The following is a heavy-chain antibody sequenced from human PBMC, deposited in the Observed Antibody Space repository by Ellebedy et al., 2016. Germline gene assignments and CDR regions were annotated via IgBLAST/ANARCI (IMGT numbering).Heavy chain of an antibody. CDR3: AKDSTPDMVRLFDI. Sequence: GESLKISCAASGFTFSSYGMYWVRQAPGKGLEWVAVISYDGSNKYYADSVKGRFTISRDNSKNTLYLQMNSLRAEDTAVYYCAKDSTPDMVRLFDIWGQGTMVTVSS. CDR1: GFTFSSYG. D-gene: IGHD3-10*01. V-gene: IGHV3-30*18. CDR2: ISYDGSNK. J-gene: IGHJ3*02.